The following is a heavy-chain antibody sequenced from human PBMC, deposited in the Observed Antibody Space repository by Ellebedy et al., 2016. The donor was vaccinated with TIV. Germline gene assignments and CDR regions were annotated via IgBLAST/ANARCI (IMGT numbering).Heavy chain of an antibody. CDR1: GYSISSGYY. CDR2: IYYSGST. CDR3: ARVTGAAADLDY. D-gene: IGHD6-25*01. V-gene: IGHV4-38-2*02. Sequence: SETLSLTCTVSGYSISSGYYWGWIRQPPGKGLEWIASIYYSGSTYYNPSLKSRVTISVDTSKNQFSLKLSSVTAADTAVYYCARVTGAAADLDYWGQGTLVTVSS. J-gene: IGHJ4*02.